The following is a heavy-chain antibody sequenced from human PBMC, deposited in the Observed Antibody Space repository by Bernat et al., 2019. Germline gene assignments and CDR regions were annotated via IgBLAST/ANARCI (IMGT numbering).Heavy chain of an antibody. CDR2: ISYDGSNK. Sequence: QVQLVESGGGVVQPGRSLRLSCAAYGFTFSSYAMHWVRQAPGKGLEWVAVISYDGSNKYYADSVKGRFTISRDNSKNTLYLQMNSLRAEDTAVYYCARAPLSIAVAGTKPLHDGEYFQHWGQGTLVTVSS. J-gene: IGHJ1*01. CDR1: GFTFSSYA. CDR3: ARAPLSIAVAGTKPLHDGEYFQH. V-gene: IGHV3-30*01. D-gene: IGHD6-19*01.